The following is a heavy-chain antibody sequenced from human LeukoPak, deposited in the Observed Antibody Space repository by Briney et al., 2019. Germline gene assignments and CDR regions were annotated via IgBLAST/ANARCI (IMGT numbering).Heavy chain of an antibody. CDR2: ISGSGGST. CDR3: AKGGYDYVWGSYRHSPGY. D-gene: IGHD3-16*02. Sequence: GGSLRLSCAASGFTFSSYAMSWVRQAPGKGLEWVSAISGSGGSTYYADSVKGRFTISRDNSKNTLYLQMNSLRAEDTAVYYCAKGGYDYVWGSYRHSPGYWGQGTLVTVSS. J-gene: IGHJ4*02. V-gene: IGHV3-23*01. CDR1: GFTFSSYA.